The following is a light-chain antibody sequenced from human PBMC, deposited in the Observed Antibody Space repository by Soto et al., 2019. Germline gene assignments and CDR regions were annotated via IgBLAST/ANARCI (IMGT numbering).Light chain of an antibody. J-gene: IGLJ1*01. CDR2: EVS. CDR3: SSYKSSSTLYV. CDR1: SSDVGGYNS. V-gene: IGLV2-14*01. Sequence: QSALTQPASVSGSPGESVTISCTGTSSDVGGYNSVSWYQQHPGKAPKLMIYEVSNRPSGVSNRFSGSKSGNKASLTISGLQAEDEADYSCSSYKSSSTLYVFGTGTKVTVL.